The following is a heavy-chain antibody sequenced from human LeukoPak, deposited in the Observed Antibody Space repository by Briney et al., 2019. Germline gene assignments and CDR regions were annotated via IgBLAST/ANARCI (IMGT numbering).Heavy chain of an antibody. D-gene: IGHD3-10*01. CDR1: GYSIRSAYS. V-gene: IGHV4-38-2*02. CDR3: VVGTNYYGSEPDY. Sequence: SETLSLTCTVSGYSIRSAYSWGWIRQPPGKGLQWIGNIYRSGSTYYNSSLKSRVTISVDTSKNQFSLKLRSVTAADTAVYYCVVGTNYYGSEPDYWGQGALVTVSS. CDR2: IYRSGST. J-gene: IGHJ4*02.